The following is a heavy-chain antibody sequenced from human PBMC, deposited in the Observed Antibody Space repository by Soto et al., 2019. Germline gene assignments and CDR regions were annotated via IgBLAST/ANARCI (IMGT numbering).Heavy chain of an antibody. Sequence: QVQLVQSGAEVKKPGASVKVSCKASGYTFTSYYMNWVRQAPGQGLEWMGIINPSGGSTSYAQKFQGRVTMTRDTSTSTVYMELSSLRSEDTAVYYCARAIPTRGDIVVVPADHFDYWGQGTLVTVSS. J-gene: IGHJ4*02. CDR2: INPSGGST. CDR1: GYTFTSYY. V-gene: IGHV1-46*01. CDR3: ARAIPTRGDIVVVPADHFDY. D-gene: IGHD2-2*01.